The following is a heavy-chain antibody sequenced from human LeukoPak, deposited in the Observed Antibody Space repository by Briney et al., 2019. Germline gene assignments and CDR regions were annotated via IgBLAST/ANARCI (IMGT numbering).Heavy chain of an antibody. J-gene: IGHJ3*02. CDR3: ARAKSSGWSDAFDI. Sequence: PSETLSLTCTVSGGSISSYYWSWIRQPPGKGLEWIGYIYYSGSTNYNPSLKSRVTISVDTSKNQFSLKLSSVTAADTAVYYCARAKSSGWSDAFDIWGQGTMVTVSS. V-gene: IGHV4-59*01. D-gene: IGHD6-19*01. CDR1: GGSISSYY. CDR2: IYYSGST.